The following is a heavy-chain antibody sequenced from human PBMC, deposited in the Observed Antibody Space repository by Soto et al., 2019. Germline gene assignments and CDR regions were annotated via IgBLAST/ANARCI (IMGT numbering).Heavy chain of an antibody. Sequence: GGSLRLSCAASGFTFSSYAMSWVRQAPGKGLEWVSAISGSGGSTYYADSVKGRFTISRDNSKNTLYLQMNSLRAEDTAVYYCAKDFPLADYTDNWFDPWGQGTLVTVSS. J-gene: IGHJ5*02. CDR1: GFTFSSYA. CDR2: ISGSGGST. V-gene: IGHV3-23*01. D-gene: IGHD4-4*01. CDR3: AKDFPLADYTDNWFDP.